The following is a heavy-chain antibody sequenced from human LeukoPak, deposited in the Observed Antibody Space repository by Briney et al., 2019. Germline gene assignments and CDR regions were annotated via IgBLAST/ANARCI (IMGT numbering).Heavy chain of an antibody. D-gene: IGHD2-2*01. V-gene: IGHV4-4*02. Sequence: PSGTLSLTCAVSGGSISSSNWWSWVRQPPGKGLEWIGEIYHSGSTNYNPSLKSRVTISVDKSKNQFSLKLSSVTAADTAVYYCARDRGGRCSSTSCFYYYYGMDVWGQGTTVTVSS. CDR1: GGSISSSNW. J-gene: IGHJ6*02. CDR3: ARDRGGRCSSTSCFYYYYGMDV. CDR2: IYHSGST.